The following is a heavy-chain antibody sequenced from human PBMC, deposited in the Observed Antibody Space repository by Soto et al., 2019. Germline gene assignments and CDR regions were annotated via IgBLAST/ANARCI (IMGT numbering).Heavy chain of an antibody. V-gene: IGHV3-23*01. CDR3: AKGGGSRDYNYMDV. CDR2: IDAGGADT. Sequence: GGSLRLSCAASGFTFSVYAMSWVRQAPEKGLEWVSSIDAGGADTYHADSVKGRFTISRDNSKNTLYLQMTALTVEDTAVYYCAKGGGSRDYNYMDVWGKGTTVTGSS. J-gene: IGHJ6*03. CDR1: GFTFSVYA. D-gene: IGHD3-16*01.